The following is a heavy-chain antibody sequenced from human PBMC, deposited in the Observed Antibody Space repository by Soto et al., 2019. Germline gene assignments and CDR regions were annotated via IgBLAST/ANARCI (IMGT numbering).Heavy chain of an antibody. CDR1: GFTFSSYA. CDR3: AKEVAGNNDALDI. CDR2: ISGSGGST. Sequence: GGSLRLSCAASGFTFSSYAMSWVRQAPGKGLEWVSAISGSGGSTYYADSVKGRFTISRDNSKNTLYLQMNRLRAEDTSVYSCAKEVAGNNDALDIWGQGTMVTVSS. J-gene: IGHJ3*02. V-gene: IGHV3-23*01. D-gene: IGHD6-19*01.